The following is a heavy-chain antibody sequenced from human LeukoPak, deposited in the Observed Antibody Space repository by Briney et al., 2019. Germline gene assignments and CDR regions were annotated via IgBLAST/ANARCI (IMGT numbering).Heavy chain of an antibody. Sequence: ASVKVSCKASGYTFTSYGISWVRQAPGQGLEWMGWISAYNGNTNYAQKLQGRVTMTTDTSTSTAYMELRSLRSDDTAVYYCARLPRPPPYGSGSVIWGQGTLVTVSS. D-gene: IGHD3-10*01. CDR2: ISAYNGNT. CDR1: GYTFTSYG. J-gene: IGHJ4*02. V-gene: IGHV1-18*01. CDR3: ARLPRPPPYGSGSVI.